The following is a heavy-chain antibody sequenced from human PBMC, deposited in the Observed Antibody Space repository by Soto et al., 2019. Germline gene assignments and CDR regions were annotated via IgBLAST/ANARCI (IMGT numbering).Heavy chain of an antibody. J-gene: IGHJ6*02. D-gene: IGHD5-18*01. Sequence: PGESLKISCKGSGYSFTSYWIGWVRQMPGKGLEWMGIIYPGDSDTRYSPSFQGQVTISADKSISTAYPQWSSLKASDTAMYYCARQGYSYGYSGYYYYGMDVWGQGTTVTVSS. CDR3: ARQGYSYGYSGYYYYGMDV. CDR2: IYPGDSDT. V-gene: IGHV5-51*01. CDR1: GYSFTSYW.